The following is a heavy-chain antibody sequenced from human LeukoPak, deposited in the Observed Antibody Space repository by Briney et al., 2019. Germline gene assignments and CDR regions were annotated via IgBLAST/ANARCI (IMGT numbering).Heavy chain of an antibody. CDR2: FSYSGST. J-gene: IGHJ4*02. V-gene: IGHV4-39*01. Sequence: PSETLSLTCTVSGGSISSRPYYWGWIRQPPGKGLEWLGSFSYSGSTYYKPSLKSRVTISVDTSKNQFSLKLSSMTAADTAVYYCARLVGSSWYHEVLLGRDYWGQGTLVTVSS. CDR3: ARLVGSSWYHEVLLGRDY. CDR1: GGSISSRPYY. D-gene: IGHD6-13*01.